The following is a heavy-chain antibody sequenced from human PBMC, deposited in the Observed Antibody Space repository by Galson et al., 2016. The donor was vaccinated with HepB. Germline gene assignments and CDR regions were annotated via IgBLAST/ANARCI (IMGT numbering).Heavy chain of an antibody. CDR2: ISGYTGST. D-gene: IGHD3-10*01. Sequence: SVKVSCKAAGYTFTSYGISWVRQAPGQGLQWLGWISGYTGSTNYAQELQGRVTLTRATSTSTAYMELRSLTSDDTAMYSCARGSRLSYYYYGMDVWGQGTTVTVSS. J-gene: IGHJ6*02. CDR3: ARGSRLSYYYYGMDV. CDR1: GYTFTSYG. V-gene: IGHV1-18*01.